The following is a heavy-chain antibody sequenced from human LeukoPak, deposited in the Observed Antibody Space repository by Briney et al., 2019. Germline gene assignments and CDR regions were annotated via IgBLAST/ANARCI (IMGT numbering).Heavy chain of an antibody. CDR3: VRDPSARFYFDY. J-gene: IGHJ4*02. D-gene: IGHD6-6*01. Sequence: GGSLRLSCAASGFTFSSYAMSWVRQAPGKGLEWVAVIAYDGGNIFYAPSVRGRFTISRDNSRGTLSLQMNSLKVEDTALYYCVRDPSARFYFDYWGQGTLVTVSS. CDR2: IAYDGGNI. V-gene: IGHV3-30*03. CDR1: GFTFSSYA.